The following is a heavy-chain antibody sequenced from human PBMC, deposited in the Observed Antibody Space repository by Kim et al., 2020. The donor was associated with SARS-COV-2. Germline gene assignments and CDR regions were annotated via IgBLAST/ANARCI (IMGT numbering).Heavy chain of an antibody. J-gene: IGHJ1*01. D-gene: IGHD3-22*01. V-gene: IGHV3-74*01. CDR3: ARAGDYDISGYYGFFHH. Sequence: SVKGRFTISRDKAKNTLYLQMNSLRPEDTAVYYCARAGDYDISGYYGFFHHWGQVALVTVSS.